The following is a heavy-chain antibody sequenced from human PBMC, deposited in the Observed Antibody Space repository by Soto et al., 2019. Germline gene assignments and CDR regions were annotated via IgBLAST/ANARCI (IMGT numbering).Heavy chain of an antibody. CDR1: GGSVSSGSYY. Sequence: QVQLQESGPGLVKPSETLSLTCTVSGGSVSSGSYYWSWIRQPPGKGLEWIGYIYYSGSTNYNPSLKSRVTISVDTSKNQFSLKLSSVTAADTAVYYCARGGEVWFGELLVYFDYWGQGTLVTVSS. D-gene: IGHD3-10*01. CDR2: IYYSGST. J-gene: IGHJ4*02. CDR3: ARGGEVWFGELLVYFDY. V-gene: IGHV4-61*01.